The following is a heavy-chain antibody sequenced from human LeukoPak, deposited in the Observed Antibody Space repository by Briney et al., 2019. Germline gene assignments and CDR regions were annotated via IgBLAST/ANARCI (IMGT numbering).Heavy chain of an antibody. J-gene: IGHJ4*02. Sequence: GGSLRLSCAASGFTFSSYAMTWVRQAPGKGLEWVSSISPSGSTTYYADSVKGRFTISRDNAKNSLYLQMDSLRAEDTAVYYCARDGQPVALDYWGQGTLVTVSS. CDR2: ISPSGSTT. D-gene: IGHD6-13*01. CDR3: ARDGQPVALDY. CDR1: GFTFSSYA. V-gene: IGHV3-21*01.